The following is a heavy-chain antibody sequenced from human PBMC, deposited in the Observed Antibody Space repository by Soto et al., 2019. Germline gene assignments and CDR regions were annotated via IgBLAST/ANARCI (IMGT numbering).Heavy chain of an antibody. CDR2: INPNSGGT. D-gene: IGHD3-22*01. Sequence: QVQLVQSGAEVTKPGASVKVSCKASGYTFTGYYMHWVRQAPGQGLEWMGWINPNSGGTNYAQKFQGWVTMTRDTSISTAYMELSRLRSDDTAVYYCASGGPYDSSGYPPYGMDVWGQGTTVTVSS. CDR3: ASGGPYDSSGYPPYGMDV. J-gene: IGHJ6*02. V-gene: IGHV1-2*04. CDR1: GYTFTGYY.